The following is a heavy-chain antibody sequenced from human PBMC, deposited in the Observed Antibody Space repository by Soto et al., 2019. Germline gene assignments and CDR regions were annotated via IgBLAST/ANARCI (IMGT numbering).Heavy chain of an antibody. CDR1: GYTFTGYY. Sequence: ASVKVSCKASGYTFTGYYMHWVRQAPGQGLEWMGWINPNSGGTNYAQKFQGWVTMTRDTSISTAYMELSRLRSDDTAVYYCARDQPIAVAGNSFDYWGQGTLVTVSS. CDR2: INPNSGGT. D-gene: IGHD6-19*01. CDR3: ARDQPIAVAGNSFDY. J-gene: IGHJ4*02. V-gene: IGHV1-2*04.